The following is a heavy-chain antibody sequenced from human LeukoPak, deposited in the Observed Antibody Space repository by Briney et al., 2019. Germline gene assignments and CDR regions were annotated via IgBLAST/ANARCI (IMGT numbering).Heavy chain of an antibody. J-gene: IGHJ4*02. Sequence: GGSLRLSCAASGFTFSSYEMNWVRQAPGKGLEWVSYISSSGSTIYYADSVKGRFTISRDNAKNSLYLQMNSLRAEDTALYYCAKDQRPGVRGVITPFDYWGQGTLVTVSS. D-gene: IGHD3-10*01. V-gene: IGHV3-48*03. CDR3: AKDQRPGVRGVITPFDY. CDR2: ISSSGSTI. CDR1: GFTFSSYE.